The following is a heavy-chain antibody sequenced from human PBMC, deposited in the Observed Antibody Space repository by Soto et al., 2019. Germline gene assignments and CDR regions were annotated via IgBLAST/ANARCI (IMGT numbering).Heavy chain of an antibody. Sequence: QVQLVESGGGVVQPGRSLRLSCAASGFTFSSYGMHWVRQAPGKGLEWVAVISYDGSNKYYADSVKGRFTISRDNSKNTLYLQMMSLRAEDTAVYYCASRPYSVRYLSDFDYWGQGTRVSVCS. D-gene: IGHD1-26*01. CDR1: GFTFSSYG. CDR3: ASRPYSVRYLSDFDY. J-gene: IGHJ4*02. V-gene: IGHV3-30*03. CDR2: ISYDGSNK.